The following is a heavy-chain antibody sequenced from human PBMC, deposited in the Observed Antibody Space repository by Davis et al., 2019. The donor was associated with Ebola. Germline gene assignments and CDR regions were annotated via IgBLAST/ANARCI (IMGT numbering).Heavy chain of an antibody. CDR3: AASTRIWFDP. CDR1: GYSFTSYY. J-gene: IGHJ5*02. Sequence: ASVKVSCKASGYSFTSYYMHWAPHPPGQGLEWMGIINSSGGSTSYAQKFQGRVTMTRDTSTSTVYMELSSLRSEDTAVYYCAASTRIWFDPWGQGTLVTVSS. D-gene: IGHD2-2*01. CDR2: INSSGGST. V-gene: IGHV1-46*01.